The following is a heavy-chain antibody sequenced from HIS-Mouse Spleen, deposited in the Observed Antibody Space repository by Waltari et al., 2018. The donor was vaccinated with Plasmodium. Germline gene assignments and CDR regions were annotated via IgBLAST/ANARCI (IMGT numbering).Heavy chain of an antibody. CDR2: INPNSGGT. D-gene: IGHD6-13*01. CDR1: GYTFTGYY. J-gene: IGHJ1*01. CDR3: ARVLGYKAAAGTFVEYFQH. V-gene: IGHV1-2*02. Sequence: QVQPVQSGAEVKKPGASVKVSCKASGYTFTGYYMHWVRQAPGQGLEWMGWINPNSGGTNYAQNFQGRVTMTRDTSISTAYMELSRLRSDDTAVYYCARVLGYKAAAGTFVEYFQHWGQGTLVTVSS.